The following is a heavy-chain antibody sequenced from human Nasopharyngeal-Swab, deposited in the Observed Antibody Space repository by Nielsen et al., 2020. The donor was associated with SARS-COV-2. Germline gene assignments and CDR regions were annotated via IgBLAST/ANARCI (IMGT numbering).Heavy chain of an antibody. Sequence: GESLKISCAASGFTFNSHGMHWVRQAPGKGLEWVAVISYDGSNKYYADSVKGRFTISRDNSKNTLYLQMNSLRAEDTAVYYCARDPQYTVTTTWGQGTLVTVSS. J-gene: IGHJ5*02. V-gene: IGHV3-30*03. CDR3: ARDPQYTVTTT. CDR2: ISYDGSNK. CDR1: GFTFNSHG. D-gene: IGHD4-17*01.